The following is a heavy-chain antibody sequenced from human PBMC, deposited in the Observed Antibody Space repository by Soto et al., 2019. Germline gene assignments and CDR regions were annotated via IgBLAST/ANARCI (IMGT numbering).Heavy chain of an antibody. D-gene: IGHD2-15*01. CDR2: IYWDDDK. CDR1: GFSLSTSGVG. CDR3: AFATRASPDVAAIDWFDP. V-gene: IGHV2-5*02. Sequence: QITLKESGPTLVKPTQTLTLTCTFSGFSLSTSGVGVGWIRQPPGKALEWLALIYWDDDKRYSPSLKSRLTITKDTSKNQVVLTMTNMDPVDTATYYWAFATRASPDVAAIDWFDPWGQGTLVTVSS. J-gene: IGHJ5*02.